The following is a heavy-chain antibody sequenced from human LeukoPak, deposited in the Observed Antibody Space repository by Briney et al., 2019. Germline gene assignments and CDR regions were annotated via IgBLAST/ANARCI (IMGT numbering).Heavy chain of an antibody. D-gene: IGHD3-10*01. Sequence: SGTLSLTCAVSGGSISNSNWWSWVRQPPGKGLVWIGQIYHSGSTNYSPSLKSRVTISIDKSKNQFSLKLSSVTAADTAVYYCARLYGSGFFDYWGQGALVTVSS. CDR2: IYHSGST. CDR3: ARLYGSGFFDY. CDR1: GGSISNSNW. V-gene: IGHV4-4*02. J-gene: IGHJ4*02.